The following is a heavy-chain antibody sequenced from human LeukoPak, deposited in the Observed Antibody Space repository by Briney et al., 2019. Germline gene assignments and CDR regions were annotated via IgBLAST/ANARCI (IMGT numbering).Heavy chain of an antibody. CDR2: IYYSGST. CDR1: GRSISRYY. J-gene: IGHJ6*02. CDR3: ARVAPSYYYYYGMDV. D-gene: IGHD5-12*01. V-gene: IGHV4-59*01. Sequence: SSETLSLTRTLAGRSISRYYCSWIRQPPGKGREWMGYIYYSGSTNYNPSLKSRVTISVDTSKNQFSLKLSSVTAADTAVYYCARVAPSYYYYYGMDVWGQGTTVTVSS.